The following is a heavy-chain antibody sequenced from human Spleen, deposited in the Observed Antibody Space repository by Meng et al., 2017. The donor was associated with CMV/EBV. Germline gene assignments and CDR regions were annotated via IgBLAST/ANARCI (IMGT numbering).Heavy chain of an antibody. CDR3: ARGGGGLHNWFDP. D-gene: IGHD2-15*01. V-gene: IGHV1-69*05. Sequence: CKASGGTFSSYAISWVRQAPGQGLEWMGGIIPIFGTANYAQKFQGRVTITTDESTSTAYMELSSLRSEDTAVYYCARGGGGLHNWFDPWGQGTLVTVSS. J-gene: IGHJ5*02. CDR2: IIPIFGTA. CDR1: GGTFSSYA.